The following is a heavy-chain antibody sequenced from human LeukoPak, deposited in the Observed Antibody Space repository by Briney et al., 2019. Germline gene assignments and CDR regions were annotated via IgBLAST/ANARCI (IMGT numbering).Heavy chain of an antibody. D-gene: IGHD3-10*01. CDR1: GSTFSSYA. CDR3: AKAGVRGVIITHFDY. J-gene: IGHJ4*02. Sequence: GGSLRLSCAASGSTFSSYALSWVRQAPGKGLEWVSAISGSGGSTYYADSVKGRFTISRDNSKNTLCLQMNSLRAEDTAVYYCAKAGVRGVIITHFDYWGQGTLVTVSS. V-gene: IGHV3-23*01. CDR2: ISGSGGST.